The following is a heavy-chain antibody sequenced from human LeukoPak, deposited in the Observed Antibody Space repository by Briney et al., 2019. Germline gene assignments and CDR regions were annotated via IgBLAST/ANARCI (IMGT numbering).Heavy chain of an antibody. D-gene: IGHD2-2*02. CDR3: ARHGLGPAPIGYYFDY. Sequence: PSETLSLTCTVSGCSISSSSYYWGWIRQPPGKGLEWNGSIYSTGTTYYSPSFKNRVTISVDTSKNQFSLKLSSVTAADTAVYYCARHGLGPAPIGYYFDYWGQGTLVTVSS. J-gene: IGHJ4*02. CDR2: IYSTGTT. V-gene: IGHV4-39*01. CDR1: GCSISSSSYY.